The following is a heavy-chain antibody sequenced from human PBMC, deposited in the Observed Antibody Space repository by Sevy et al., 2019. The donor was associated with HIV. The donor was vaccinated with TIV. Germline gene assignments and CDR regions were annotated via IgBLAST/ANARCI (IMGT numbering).Heavy chain of an antibody. CDR3: ANTDAFCSGTSCYFDY. V-gene: IGHV3-23*01. D-gene: IGHD2-2*01. J-gene: IGHJ4*02. CDR2: ISGSGDAT. Sequence: GGSLRLSCAASGLTFRNYAMSWVRQAPGKGLEWVSPISGSGDATYYADSVKGRFTISRDNSRNTLYLQMNSLRAEDTAVYSCANTDAFCSGTSCYFDYWGQGTLVTVSS. CDR1: GLTFRNYA.